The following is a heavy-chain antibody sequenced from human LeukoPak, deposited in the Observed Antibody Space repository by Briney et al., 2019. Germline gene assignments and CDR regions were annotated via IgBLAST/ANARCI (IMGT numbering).Heavy chain of an antibody. CDR2: ISAYNGNT. J-gene: IGHJ4*02. Sequence: ASVKVSCKASGYTFTSYGISWVGQAPGQGLEGMGWISAYNGNTNYAQKLQGRVTMTTDTSTSTAYMALRGLRSDDTAVYYCASCSGGSCRPGPFDYWGQGTLVTVSS. CDR3: ASCSGGSCRPGPFDY. CDR1: GYTFTSYG. D-gene: IGHD2-15*01. V-gene: IGHV1-18*01.